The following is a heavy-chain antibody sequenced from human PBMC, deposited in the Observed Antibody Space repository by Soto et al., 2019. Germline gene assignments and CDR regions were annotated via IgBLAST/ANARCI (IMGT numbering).Heavy chain of an antibody. CDR2: IYYSGST. V-gene: IGHV4-59*08. CDR1: GGSISSHY. CDR3: ARLDAHDHYFDY. D-gene: IGHD1-1*01. J-gene: IGHJ4*02. Sequence: SETLSLTCTVSGGSISSHYWSWIRQPPGQGLEWIGYIYYSGSTNYNPSLKSRVTISVDTSKSQFSLRLSSVTAADTAVYFCARLDAHDHYFDYGGRGPLVPVP.